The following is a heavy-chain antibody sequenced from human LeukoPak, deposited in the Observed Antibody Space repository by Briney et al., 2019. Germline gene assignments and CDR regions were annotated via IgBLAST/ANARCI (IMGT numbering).Heavy chain of an antibody. J-gene: IGHJ5*02. CDR3: ARGGVVVPAAISRFDP. D-gene: IGHD2-2*02. V-gene: IGHV4-4*07. CDR1: GGSISSYY. CDR2: IYTSGST. Sequence: SETLSLTCTVSGGSISSYYWSWIRQPAGKGLEWIGRIYTSGSTNYNPSLKSRVTMSVDTSKNQFSLKLSSVTAADTAVYYCARGGVVVPAAISRFDPWGQGTLVTVSS.